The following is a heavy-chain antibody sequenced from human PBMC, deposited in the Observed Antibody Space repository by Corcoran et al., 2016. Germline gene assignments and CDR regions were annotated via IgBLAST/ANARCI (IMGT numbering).Heavy chain of an antibody. CDR2: IAYDGKVQ. J-gene: IGHJ4*02. Sequence: QVQLVESGGGVVQPGRSLRLSCAASGFTFSNYGMHWVRQAPGKGLEWVTVIAYDGKVQHYADSVKGRFTISRDNSKNMLYLQMNSLRTDETAIDYCAKEMTARIAVADDYWGQGTLVTVSS. V-gene: IGHV3-30*18. CDR3: AKEMTARIAVADDY. CDR1: GFTFSNYG. D-gene: IGHD6-19*01.